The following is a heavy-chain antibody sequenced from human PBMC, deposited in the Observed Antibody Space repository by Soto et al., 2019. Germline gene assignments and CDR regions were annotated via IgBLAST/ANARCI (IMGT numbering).Heavy chain of an antibody. V-gene: IGHV3-11*01. J-gene: IGHJ4*02. Sequence: PGGSLRLSCAASGYTFSDYYRSWIRQATGKGLEWISYIDTSGTKIYYADSVKGRFTITRDDAKNSLYLEMNSLRDEDTAVYYCASHYDMWSGYLSPVDYWGQGTLVTVSS. CDR1: GYTFSDYY. D-gene: IGHD3-3*01. CDR2: IDTSGTKI. CDR3: ASHYDMWSGYLSPVDY.